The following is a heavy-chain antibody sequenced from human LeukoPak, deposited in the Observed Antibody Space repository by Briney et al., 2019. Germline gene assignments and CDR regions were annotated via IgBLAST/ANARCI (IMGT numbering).Heavy chain of an antibody. CDR3: ARSSLSPYCSSTSCPFDY. J-gene: IGHJ4*02. D-gene: IGHD2-2*01. CDR1: GFTFSSYA. Sequence: GGSLRLSCAASGFTFSSYAMSWVRQAPGKGLEWVSAISGSGGSTYYADSVKGRFTISRDNSKNTLYLQMNSLRAEDTTVYYCARSSLSPYCSSTSCPFDYWGQGTLVTVSS. V-gene: IGHV3-23*01. CDR2: ISGSGGST.